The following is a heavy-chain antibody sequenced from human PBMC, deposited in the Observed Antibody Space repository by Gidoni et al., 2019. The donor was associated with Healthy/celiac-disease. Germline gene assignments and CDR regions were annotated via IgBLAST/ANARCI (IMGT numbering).Heavy chain of an antibody. V-gene: IGHV4-34*01. CDR2: INHSGST. D-gene: IGHD3-22*01. CDR3: ARGRLPWLYYYDSSGPFDY. J-gene: IGHJ4*02. Sequence: QVQLQQWGAGLLKPSETLSLTCAVYGGSFSGYYWSWIRQPPGKGLEWIGEINHSGSTNYNPSLKSRVTISVDTSKNQFSLKLSSVTAADTAVYYCARGRLPWLYYYDSSGPFDYWGQGTLVTVSS. CDR1: GGSFSGYY.